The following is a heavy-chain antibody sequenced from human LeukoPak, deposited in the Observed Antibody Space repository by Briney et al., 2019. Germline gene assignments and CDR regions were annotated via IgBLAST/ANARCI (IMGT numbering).Heavy chain of an antibody. Sequence: GGSLRLSCVASGFTLSSHWMSWVRQAPGEGLEWVANINQDGSAKYFVDSVKGRFTISRDNAKNSMYLQMNSLRAEDTAVYYCARWEIRGTAHKLDYWGQGTLVTVSS. D-gene: IGHD1-7*01. CDR1: GFTLSSHW. CDR2: INQDGSAK. CDR3: ARWEIRGTAHKLDY. J-gene: IGHJ4*02. V-gene: IGHV3-7*01.